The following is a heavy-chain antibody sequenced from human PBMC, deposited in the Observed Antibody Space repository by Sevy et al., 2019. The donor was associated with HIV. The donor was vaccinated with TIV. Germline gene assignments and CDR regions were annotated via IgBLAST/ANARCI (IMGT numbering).Heavy chain of an antibody. D-gene: IGHD3-9*01. CDR1: GGSISSYY. V-gene: IGHV4-59*01. J-gene: IGHJ6*02. CDR3: ARESYDILPGSRGMDV. CDR2: IYYSGST. Sequence: SETLSLTCTVSGGSISSYYWSWIRQPPGKRLEWIGYIYYSGSTNYNPSLKSRVTISVDTSKNQFSLKLRSVTAADTAVCYCARESYDILPGSRGMDVWGQGTTVTVSS.